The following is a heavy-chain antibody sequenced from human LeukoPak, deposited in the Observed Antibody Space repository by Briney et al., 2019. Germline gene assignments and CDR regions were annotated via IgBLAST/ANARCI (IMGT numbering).Heavy chain of an antibody. Sequence: PGGSLRLSCAASGFTFTNAWMSWVRQAPGKGLEWVGRIKSKTDGGTTDYAAPVKGRFTISRDDSKNTLYLQMNSLKTEDTAVYYSTTVNGDYGDSYWYFDLWGRGTLVTVSS. D-gene: IGHD4-17*01. CDR1: GFTFTNAW. CDR3: TTVNGDYGDSYWYFDL. V-gene: IGHV3-15*01. J-gene: IGHJ2*01. CDR2: IKSKTDGGTT.